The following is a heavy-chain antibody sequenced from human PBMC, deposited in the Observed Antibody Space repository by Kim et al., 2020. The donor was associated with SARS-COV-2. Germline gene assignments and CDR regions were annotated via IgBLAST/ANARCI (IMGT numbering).Heavy chain of an antibody. J-gene: IGHJ5*02. V-gene: IGHV1-3*01. Sequence: YSPKFQGRIIITRDTSASKAYMELSSLRSEDTAVYYCARYYSSSPGWFAPWGQGTLVTVSS. CDR3: ARYYSSSPGWFAP. D-gene: IGHD6-13*01.